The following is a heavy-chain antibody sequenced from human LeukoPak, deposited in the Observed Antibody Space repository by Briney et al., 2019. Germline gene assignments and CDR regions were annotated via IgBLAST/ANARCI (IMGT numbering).Heavy chain of an antibody. CDR3: ARGYYYDSSGYLVPPDY. CDR1: GYSFTSYG. V-gene: IGHV1-18*01. J-gene: IGHJ4*02. CDR2: ISAYNGNT. D-gene: IGHD3-22*01. Sequence: EASVKVSCKASGYSFTSYGISWVRQAPGQGLEWLGWISAYNGNTNYVQKLQGRVTMTTDTSTSTAYMELRSLRSDDTAVYYCARGYYYDSSGYLVPPDYWGQGTLVTVSS.